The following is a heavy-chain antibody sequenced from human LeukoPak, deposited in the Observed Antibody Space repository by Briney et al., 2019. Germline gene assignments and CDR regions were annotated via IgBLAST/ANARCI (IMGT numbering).Heavy chain of an antibody. CDR3: AKRGVVIRVILVGFHKEAYYFDS. J-gene: IGHJ4*02. CDR2: ISDSGGRT. Sequence: GGSLRPSCAVSGITLSNYGMSWVRQAPGKGLEWVAGISDSGGRTNYADSVKGRFTISRDNPKNTLYLQMNSLRAENTAVYFCAKRGVVIRVILVGFHKEAYYFDSWGQGALVTVSS. CDR1: GITLSNYG. D-gene: IGHD3-22*01. V-gene: IGHV3-23*01.